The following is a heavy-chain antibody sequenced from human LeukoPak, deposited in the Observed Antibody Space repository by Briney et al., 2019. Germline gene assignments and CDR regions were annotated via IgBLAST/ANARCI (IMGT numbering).Heavy chain of an antibody. V-gene: IGHV1-2*02. J-gene: IGHJ5*02. Sequence: VASVKVSCKASGYTFTGYYMHWVRQAPGQGLEWMGWINPNSGGTNYAQKFQGRVTMTRDTSISTAYMELSRLRSDDTAVYYCAREYSSGWSNNWFDPWGQGTLVTVSS. CDR1: GYTFTGYY. CDR3: AREYSSGWSNNWFDP. D-gene: IGHD6-19*01. CDR2: INPNSGGT.